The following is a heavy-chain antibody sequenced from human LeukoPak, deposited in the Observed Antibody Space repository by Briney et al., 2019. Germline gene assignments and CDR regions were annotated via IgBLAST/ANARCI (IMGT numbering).Heavy chain of an antibody. J-gene: IGHJ6*03. V-gene: IGHV1-2*02. CDR1: GYTFTGYY. CDR3: ARMVEMATIYQGNYYYYYMDV. CDR2: INPNSGGT. Sequence: ASVKVSCKASGYTFTGYYMHWVRQAPGQGLEWMGWINPNSGGTNYAQKFQGRVTMTRDTSISTAYMELSRLRSDDTAVYYCARMVEMATIYQGNYYYYYMDVWGKGTTVTVSS. D-gene: IGHD5-24*01.